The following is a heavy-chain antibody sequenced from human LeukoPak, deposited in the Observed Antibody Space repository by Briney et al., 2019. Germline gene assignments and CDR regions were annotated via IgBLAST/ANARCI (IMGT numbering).Heavy chain of an antibody. CDR2: INPNSGGT. J-gene: IGHJ4*02. CDR3: RGTFGGTIPYPPRMSDY. V-gene: IGHV1-2*02. D-gene: IGHD3-16*01. CDR1: GYTFTGYY. Sequence: ASVKVSCKASGYTFTGYYMHWVRQAPGQGLEWMGWINPNSGGTNYAQKFQGRVTMTRDTSISTAYMELSRLRSDDTAVYYCRGTFGGTIPYPPRMSDYWGQGTLVTVSS.